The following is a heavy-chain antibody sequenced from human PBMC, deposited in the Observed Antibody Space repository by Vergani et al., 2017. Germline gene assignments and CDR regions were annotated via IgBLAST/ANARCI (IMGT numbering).Heavy chain of an antibody. CDR3: TTDLLTTGGMDV. D-gene: IGHD4-17*01. V-gene: IGHV3-15*01. CDR2: IKSKTDGGTT. J-gene: IGHJ6*02. Sequence: EVQLVESGGGLVQPGGSLRLSCAASGFTFSSYSMNWVRQAPGKGLEWVGRIKSKTDGGTTDYAAPVKGRFTISRDDSKNTLYLQMNSLKTEDTAVYYCTTDLLTTGGMDVWGQGTTVTVSS. CDR1: GFTFSSYS.